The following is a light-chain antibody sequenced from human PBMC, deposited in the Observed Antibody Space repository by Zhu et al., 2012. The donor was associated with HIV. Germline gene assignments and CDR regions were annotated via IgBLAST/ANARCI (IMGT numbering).Light chain of an antibody. CDR3: QQYNSYSFT. Sequence: IQMTQSPSTLSASVGDRVTITCRASQFIDNWLAWYQQKPGKAPKVLIYKASSLRSGVPSRFSGSGSGTEFTLTISSLQPDDFAIYYCQQYNSYSFTFGQGTKLEIK. J-gene: IGKJ2*01. V-gene: IGKV1-5*03. CDR1: QFIDNW. CDR2: KAS.